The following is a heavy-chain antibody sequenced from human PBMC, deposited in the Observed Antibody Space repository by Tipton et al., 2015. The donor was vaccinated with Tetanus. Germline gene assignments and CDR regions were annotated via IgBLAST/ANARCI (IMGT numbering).Heavy chain of an antibody. CDR2: IYQTDST. J-gene: IGHJ4*02. Sequence: TLSLTCTVSGGSISSSPYFWNWFRQYPGKGLEWIGYIYQTDSTYYNPSVRGRLTLSLQRSKNQVSLKLSSVTAADTAVYYCVRGRGLGAYSFGFEYWGRGALVTVSS. CDR1: GGSISSSPYF. D-gene: IGHD5-12*01. CDR3: VRGRGLGAYSFGFEY. V-gene: IGHV4-30-2*06.